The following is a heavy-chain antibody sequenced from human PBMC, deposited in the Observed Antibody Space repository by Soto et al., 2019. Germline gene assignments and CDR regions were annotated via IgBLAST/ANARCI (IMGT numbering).Heavy chain of an antibody. J-gene: IGHJ4*02. V-gene: IGHV4-39*01. CDR2: IYYSGST. CDR3: ARHGPSGYYGSGADY. CDR1: GGSISSSSYY. D-gene: IGHD3-10*01. Sequence: SETLSLTCTVSGGSISSSSYYWGWIRQPPGKGLEWIGSIYYSGSTYYNPSLKSRASITVDTSKNQFSLMLSSVTAADTAVYYCARHGPSGYYGSGADYWGQGTLVTVSS.